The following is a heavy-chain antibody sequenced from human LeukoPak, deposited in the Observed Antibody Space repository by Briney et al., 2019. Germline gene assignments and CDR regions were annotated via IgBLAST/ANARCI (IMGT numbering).Heavy chain of an antibody. Sequence: ASVKVSCKASGYTFTSYYMHWVRQAPGQGLEWMGIINPSGGSTSYAQKFQGRVTMTRDTSISTAYMELSRLRSDDTAVYYCARDAFYDILTGYYPWYYYGMDVWGQGTTVTVSS. J-gene: IGHJ6*02. V-gene: IGHV1-46*01. CDR2: INPSGGST. D-gene: IGHD3-9*01. CDR1: GYTFTSYY. CDR3: ARDAFYDILTGYYPWYYYGMDV.